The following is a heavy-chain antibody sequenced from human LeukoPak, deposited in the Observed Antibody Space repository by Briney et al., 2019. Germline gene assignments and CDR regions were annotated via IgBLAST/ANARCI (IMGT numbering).Heavy chain of an antibody. J-gene: IGHJ3*02. CDR3: TTAPRAFDI. V-gene: IGHV7-4-1*02. CDR1: GYTFTGYY. CDR2: INTNIGNP. D-gene: IGHD2-15*01. Sequence: GASVKVSCKASGYTFTGYYMHWVRQAPGQGLEWMGWINTNIGNPTYAQGFTGRFVFSLDTSVSTAYLQISSLKAEDTAVYYCTTAPRAFDIWGQGTMVTVSS.